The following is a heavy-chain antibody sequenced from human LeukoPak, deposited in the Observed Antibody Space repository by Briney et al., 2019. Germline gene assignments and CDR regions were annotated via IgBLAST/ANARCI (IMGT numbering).Heavy chain of an antibody. D-gene: IGHD5-24*01. CDR2: INWNGGST. Sequence: PGGSLRLSCAGSGYIFDDYGMRWVPQAPGKGLEWVAGINWNGGSTGYAASVKGRCTISRDNAKTALYLEMNSLRVEDTAFYYCVRLGRDGYTYGAAYWGQGALVTVSS. J-gene: IGHJ1*01. V-gene: IGHV3-20*04. CDR1: GYIFDDYG. CDR3: VRLGRDGYTYGAAY.